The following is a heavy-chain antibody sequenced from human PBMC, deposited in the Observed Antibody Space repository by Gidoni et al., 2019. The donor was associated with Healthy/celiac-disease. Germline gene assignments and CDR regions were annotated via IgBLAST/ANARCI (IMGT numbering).Heavy chain of an antibody. CDR3: AKEITVATIKKGGYYYYGMDV. Sequence: EVQLVESGGGLLQPGRSLRLSCAASGFTFDAYAMPWVRQAPGKGLEGVSGISWNSGSIGYADSVKGRFTISRDNAKNSLYLQMNSLRAEDTALYYCAKEITVATIKKGGYYYYGMDVWGQGTTVTVSS. V-gene: IGHV3-9*01. D-gene: IGHD5-12*01. CDR2: ISWNSGSI. CDR1: GFTFDAYA. J-gene: IGHJ6*02.